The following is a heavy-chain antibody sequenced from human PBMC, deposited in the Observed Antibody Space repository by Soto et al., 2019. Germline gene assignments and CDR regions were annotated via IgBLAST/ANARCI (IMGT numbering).Heavy chain of an antibody. V-gene: IGHV4-38-2*02. CDR2: MYHSGTT. CDR3: ARVRFGPIAY. Sequence: PSETLSLTCTVSNYSISSGYYWGWIRQSPGEGLEWIVSMYHSGTTYYNPSLKSRVTISIDTSKNQFSLKLTSVTSADTAVYFCARVRFGPIAYGGQGTLVPVSS. D-gene: IGHD3-16*01. J-gene: IGHJ4*02. CDR1: NYSISSGYY.